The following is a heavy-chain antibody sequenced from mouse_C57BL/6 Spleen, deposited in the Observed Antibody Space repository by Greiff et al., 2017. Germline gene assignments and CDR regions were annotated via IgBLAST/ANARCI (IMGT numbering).Heavy chain of an antibody. CDR1: GYAFTNYL. V-gene: IGHV1-54*01. Sequence: QVHVKQSGAELVRPGTSVKVSCKASGYAFTNYLIEWVKQRPGQGLEWIGVINPGSGGTNYNEKFKGKATLTADKSSSTAYMQLSSLTSEDSAVYFCARELDYYGSSDWYFDVWGTGTTVTVSS. CDR3: ARELDYYGSSDWYFDV. J-gene: IGHJ1*03. D-gene: IGHD1-1*01. CDR2: INPGSGGT.